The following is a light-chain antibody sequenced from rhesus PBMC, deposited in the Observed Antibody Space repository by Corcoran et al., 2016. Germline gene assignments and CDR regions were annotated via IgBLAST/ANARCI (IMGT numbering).Light chain of an antibody. Sequence: DIVMTQTPLSLPVTPGEPASISCRSSQSLLHSNGNTYLDWYLQKPGQSPRLLIYKVTNRESGVPDRCSGSGSGTDFTMKSSRVEPEDVGVYYCMQSTKDPTFGGGTKVELK. CDR1: QSLLHSNGNTY. CDR3: MQSTKDPT. J-gene: IGKJ4*01. V-gene: IGKV2S2*01. CDR2: KVT.